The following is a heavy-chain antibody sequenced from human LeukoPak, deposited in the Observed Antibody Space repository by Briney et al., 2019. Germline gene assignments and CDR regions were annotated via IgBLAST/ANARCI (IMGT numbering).Heavy chain of an antibody. CDR2: INHSGST. D-gene: IGHD3-16*02. CDR1: GGSFSGYY. Sequence: SETLSLTCAVYGGSFSGYYWSWIRQPPGKGLEWIGEINHSGSTNYNPSLKSRVTISVDTSKNQFSLKLSSVTAADTAVYYCARDRPRGWGSYRLKSNWFDPWGQGTLVTVSS. J-gene: IGHJ5*02. CDR3: ARDRPRGWGSYRLKSNWFDP. V-gene: IGHV4-34*01.